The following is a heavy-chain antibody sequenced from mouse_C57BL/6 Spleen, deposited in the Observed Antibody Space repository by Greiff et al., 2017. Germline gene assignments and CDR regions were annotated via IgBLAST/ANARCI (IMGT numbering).Heavy chain of an antibody. CDR3: TRSNYGSTLAY. J-gene: IGHJ3*01. CDR1: GYTFTDYE. Sequence: QVQLQQSGAELVRPGASVTLSCKASGYTFTDYEMHWVKQTPVHGLEWIGAIDPETGGTAYNQKFKGKAILTADKSSSTAYMELRSLTSEDSAVYYCTRSNYGSTLAYWGQGTLVTVSA. D-gene: IGHD1-1*01. V-gene: IGHV1-15*01. CDR2: IDPETGGT.